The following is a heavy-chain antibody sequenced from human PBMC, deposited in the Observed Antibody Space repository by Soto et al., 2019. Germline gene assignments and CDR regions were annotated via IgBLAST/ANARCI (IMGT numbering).Heavy chain of an antibody. V-gene: IGHV3-15*01. CDR2: IKSKTDGGTT. CDR3: TSQFGGVIVPIN. Sequence: EVQLVESGGGLVKPGGSLRLSCAASGFTFSNAWMSWVRQALGKGLEWVGRIKSKTDGGTTDYAAPVKGRFTISRDDSKNTLYLQMNSLKTEDTAVYYCTSQFGGVIVPINWGQGTLVTVSS. D-gene: IGHD3-16*02. CDR1: GFTFSNAW. J-gene: IGHJ4*02.